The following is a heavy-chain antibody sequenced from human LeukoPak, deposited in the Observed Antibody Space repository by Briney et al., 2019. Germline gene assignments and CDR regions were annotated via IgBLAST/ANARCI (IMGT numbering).Heavy chain of an antibody. Sequence: GRSLRLSCAASGFTFSSYGMHWVRQAPGKGLEWVAFMSYDGSNKYYADSVKGRFTPSRDHSKNTLYLQMNSLRAEDTAVYYCAKSYSSGWYYFDYWGQGTLVTVSS. CDR3: AKSYSSGWYYFDY. V-gene: IGHV3-30*18. CDR2: MSYDGSNK. J-gene: IGHJ4*02. CDR1: GFTFSSYG. D-gene: IGHD6-19*01.